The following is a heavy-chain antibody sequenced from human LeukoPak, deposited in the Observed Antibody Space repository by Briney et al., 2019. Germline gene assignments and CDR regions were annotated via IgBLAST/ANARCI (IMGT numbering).Heavy chain of an antibody. J-gene: IGHJ4*02. D-gene: IGHD2-21*02. CDR2: IYSGGST. V-gene: IGHV3-53*01. CDR1: GFTVSSNY. Sequence: GDSLRLSCAASGFTVSSNYMSWVRQAPGKGLEWVSVIYSGGSTYYADSVKGRFTISRDNSKNTLYLQMNSLRAEDTAVYYCARDLRGYCGGDCPPHYWGQGTLVTVSS. CDR3: ARDLRGYCGGDCPPHY.